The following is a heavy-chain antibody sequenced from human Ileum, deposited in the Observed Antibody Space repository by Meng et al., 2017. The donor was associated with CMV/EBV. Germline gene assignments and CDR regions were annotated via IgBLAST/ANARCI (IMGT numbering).Heavy chain of an antibody. D-gene: IGHD4-11*01. CDR1: GASVSENY. J-gene: IGHJ4*02. CDR2: ISYGDFT. Sequence: GSLRLSCTVSGASVSENYCSWIRQSPGRGLEWIGYISYGDFTNYNPSLKSRVSISVDTSKNQCSLILKSMSAADAAVYYCARGSGYSIYDDWGQGTLVTVSS. V-gene: IGHV4-59*02. CDR3: ARGSGYSIYDD.